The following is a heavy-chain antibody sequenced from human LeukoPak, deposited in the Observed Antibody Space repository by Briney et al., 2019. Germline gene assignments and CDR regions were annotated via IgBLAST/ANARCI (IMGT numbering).Heavy chain of an antibody. D-gene: IGHD2-2*01. CDR1: GFTFSSYS. Sequence: GGLLRLSCAASGFTFSSYSMNWVRQAPGKGLEWVSSISSSSSYIYYADSVKGRFTISRDNAKNSLYLQMNSLRAEDTAVYYCARVSPREDPDCSSTSCYSSYYYYYYMDVWGKGTTVTVSS. CDR2: ISSSSSYI. J-gene: IGHJ6*03. V-gene: IGHV3-21*01. CDR3: ARVSPREDPDCSSTSCYSSYYYYYYMDV.